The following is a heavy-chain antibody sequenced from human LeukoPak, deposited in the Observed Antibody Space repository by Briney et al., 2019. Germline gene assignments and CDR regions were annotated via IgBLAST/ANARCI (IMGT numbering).Heavy chain of an antibody. J-gene: IGHJ4*02. CDR3: ARHSIRSYSYYFDY. V-gene: IGHV4-59*08. CDR2: IYHSGST. CDR1: GGSISSYY. D-gene: IGHD3-10*01. Sequence: PSETLSLTCTVSGGSISSYYWSWIRQPPGKGLEWIGDIYHSGSTNYNPSLKSRVTISVDTSKNQFSLKLSSVTAADTAVYYCARHSIRSYSYYFDYWGQGTLVTVSS.